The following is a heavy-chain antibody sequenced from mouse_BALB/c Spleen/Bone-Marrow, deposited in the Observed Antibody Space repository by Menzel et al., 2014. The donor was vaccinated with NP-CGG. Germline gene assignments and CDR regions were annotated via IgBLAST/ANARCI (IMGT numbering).Heavy chain of an antibody. D-gene: IGHD4-1*02. Sequence: VQLQQSGAELARPGAPVKMSCKASGYTFTSYTMHWVKQRPGQGLEWIGYINPSSGYTNYNQKFKDKATLTAGKSSSTACMQLSSLTSEDSAVYYCARWANWDGFAYWGQGTLVTVSA. J-gene: IGHJ3*01. CDR3: ARWANWDGFAY. CDR2: INPSSGYT. V-gene: IGHV1-4*01. CDR1: GYTFTSYT.